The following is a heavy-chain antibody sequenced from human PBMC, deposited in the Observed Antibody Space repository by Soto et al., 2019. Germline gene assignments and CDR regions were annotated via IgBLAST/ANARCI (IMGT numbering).Heavy chain of an antibody. D-gene: IGHD6-19*01. J-gene: IGHJ4*02. Sequence: GGSLRLSCAASGFTFSSYWMHWVRQAPGKGLVWVSRINSDGSSTSYADSAKGRFTISRDNAKNTLYLQMNSLRAEDTAVYYCARDLAVAGKEGPHWGQGTLVTAPQ. CDR1: GFTFSSYW. CDR3: ARDLAVAGKEGPH. CDR2: INSDGSST. V-gene: IGHV3-74*01.